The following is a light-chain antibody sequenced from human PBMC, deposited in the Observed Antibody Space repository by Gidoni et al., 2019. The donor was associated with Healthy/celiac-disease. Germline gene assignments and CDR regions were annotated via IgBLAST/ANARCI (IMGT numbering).Light chain of an antibody. V-gene: IGKV1-5*03. J-gene: IGKJ1*01. Sequence: DIHLTQSPSTLSASVGDRLTITCRASQSISSWLAWYQQKPGKAPKLLIDKASSLESGVPSRFSGSGAGTEFTLTISSLQPDDFATYYCQQYNSYSWTFGQGTKVEIK. CDR2: KAS. CDR1: QSISSW. CDR3: QQYNSYSWT.